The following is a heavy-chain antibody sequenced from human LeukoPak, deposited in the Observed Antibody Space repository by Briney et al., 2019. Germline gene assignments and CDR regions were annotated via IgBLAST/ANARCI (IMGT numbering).Heavy chain of an antibody. D-gene: IGHD3-10*01. CDR2: INHSGST. CDR1: GGSISSYY. V-gene: IGHV4-34*01. CDR3: ARISYGSGSYKFDP. J-gene: IGHJ5*02. Sequence: SETLSLTCTVSGGSISSYYWSWIRQPPGKGLEWIGEINHSGSTNYNPSLKSRVTISVDTSKNQFSLKLSSVTAADTAVYYCARISYGSGSYKFDPWGQGTLVTVSS.